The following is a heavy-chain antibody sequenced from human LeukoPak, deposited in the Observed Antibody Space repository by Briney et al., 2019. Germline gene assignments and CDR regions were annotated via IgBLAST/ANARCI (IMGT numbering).Heavy chain of an antibody. CDR2: IHYSGSS. J-gene: IGHJ4*02. CDR1: GDSIIGYY. D-gene: IGHD6-19*01. Sequence: SETLSLTCTVSGDSIIGYYWSWIRQPPGKGLEWIGYIHYSGSSNYNPSLQSRVTISVDTSKNQFSLKLSFVTAADTAVYYCARVLADSSGWYHFDYWGQGTLVTVSS. CDR3: ARVLADSSGWYHFDY. V-gene: IGHV4-59*01.